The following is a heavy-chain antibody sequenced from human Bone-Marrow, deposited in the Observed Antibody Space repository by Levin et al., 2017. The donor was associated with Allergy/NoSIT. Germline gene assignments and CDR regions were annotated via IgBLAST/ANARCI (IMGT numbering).Heavy chain of an antibody. J-gene: IGHJ4*02. D-gene: IGHD6-19*01. Sequence: GSLRLSCAASGFTFSSYSMNWVRQAPGKGLEWVSYISSSSSTIYYADSVKGRFTISRDNAKNSLYLQMNSLRAEDTAVYYCARGGSGWPFDYWGQGTLVTVSS. CDR2: ISSSSSTI. CDR1: GFTFSSYS. V-gene: IGHV3-48*04. CDR3: ARGGSGWPFDY.